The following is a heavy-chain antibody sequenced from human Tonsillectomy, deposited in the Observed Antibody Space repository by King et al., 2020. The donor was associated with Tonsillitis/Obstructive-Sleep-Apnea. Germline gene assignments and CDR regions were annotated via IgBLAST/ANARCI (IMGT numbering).Heavy chain of an antibody. D-gene: IGHD3-22*01. CDR1: GFTVSSNY. Sequence: VQLVESGGGLVQPGGSLRLSCAASGFTVSSNYMSWVRQAPGKGLEWVSVIYSGGSTYYADSVKGRFTISRDNSKNTLYLQMNSLRAEDPAVYYCARGTLVYDSSGSPYRNLDYWGQGTLVTVSS. V-gene: IGHV3-66*01. CDR2: IYSGGST. J-gene: IGHJ4*02. CDR3: ARGTLVYDSSGSPYRNLDY.